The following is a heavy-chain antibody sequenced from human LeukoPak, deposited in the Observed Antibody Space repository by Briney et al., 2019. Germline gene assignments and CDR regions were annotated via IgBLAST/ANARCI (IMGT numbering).Heavy chain of an antibody. V-gene: IGHV3-21*01. CDR2: IRSDSAYI. CDR1: GFTFNCYS. CDR3: AREPPTGRPNVFDM. J-gene: IGHJ3*02. Sequence: PGGSLRLCWAAAGFTFNCYSMVLVRQAPEKLAELLSFIRSDSAYIYYAHSASRRFTLSSDNVNNSVYLPMNSPRADDTALYYCAREPPTGRPNVFDMWGLGTMVTVS.